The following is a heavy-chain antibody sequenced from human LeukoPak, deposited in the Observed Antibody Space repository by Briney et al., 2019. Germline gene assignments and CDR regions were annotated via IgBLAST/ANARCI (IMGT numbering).Heavy chain of an antibody. CDR3: ANTAMKNEVDY. J-gene: IGHJ4*02. CDR1: GGTFSSYA. Sequence: GASVKVSCKASGGTFSSYAISWVRQAPGQGLEWMGRIIPILGIANYAQKFQGRVTITADKSTSTAYMELSSLRSEDTAVYYCANTAMKNEVDYWGQGTLVTVSS. V-gene: IGHV1-69*04. CDR2: IIPILGIA. D-gene: IGHD5-18*01.